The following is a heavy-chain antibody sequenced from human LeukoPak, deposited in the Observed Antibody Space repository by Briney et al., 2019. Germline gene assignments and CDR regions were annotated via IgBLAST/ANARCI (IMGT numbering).Heavy chain of an antibody. CDR3: ARDLAVTALDY. D-gene: IGHD2-21*02. Sequence: GGSLRLSCAASGFTFSDYYMRWIRQAPGKGLEWVSYISSSGSTIYYADSVKGRFTISRDNAKNSLYLQMNSLRAEDTAVYYCARDLAVTALDYWGQGTLVTVSS. CDR1: GFTFSDYY. CDR2: ISSSGSTI. J-gene: IGHJ4*02. V-gene: IGHV3-11*01.